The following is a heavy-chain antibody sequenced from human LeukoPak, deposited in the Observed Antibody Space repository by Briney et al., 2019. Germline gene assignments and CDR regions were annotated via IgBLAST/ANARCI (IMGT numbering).Heavy chain of an antibody. CDR2: ISSSSSYI. D-gene: IGHD3-9*01. CDR3: ARDQDDILTGIPYFDY. CDR1: GFTFSSYS. J-gene: IGHJ4*02. V-gene: IGHV3-21*01. Sequence: GRSLRLSCAASGFTFSSYSMNWVRQAPGKGLEWVSSISSSSSYIYYADSVKGRFTISRDNAKNSLYLQMNSLRAEDTAVYYCARDQDDILTGIPYFDYWGRGTLVTVSS.